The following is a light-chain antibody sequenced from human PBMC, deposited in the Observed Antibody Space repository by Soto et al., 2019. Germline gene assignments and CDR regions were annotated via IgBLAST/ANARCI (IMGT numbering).Light chain of an antibody. CDR1: QGISSY. CDR3: QQYERFAT. CDR2: AAS. V-gene: IGKV1-9*01. Sequence: DIQLTQSPSFLSASVGDRVTITCRASQGISSYLAWYQQKPGKAPKLLIYAASTLQSGVPSRFSGGGSGTEFTLTISSLQPDDFATYYCQQYERFATFGQGTKVDIK. J-gene: IGKJ1*01.